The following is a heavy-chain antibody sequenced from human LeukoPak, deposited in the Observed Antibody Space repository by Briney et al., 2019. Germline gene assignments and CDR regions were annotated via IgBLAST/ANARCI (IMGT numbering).Heavy chain of an antibody. V-gene: IGHV4-39*01. D-gene: IGHD3-16*01. Sequence: KSSETLSLTCTVSGGSIGSGRYYWAWIRQPPGKGLEWIGSIYNSWSTSYNPSLKSRVTMSVDTSKNQFSLRLSSVTAADTAVYFCARDDYGVFDAFDVWGQGTVVTVSS. CDR3: ARDDYGVFDAFDV. J-gene: IGHJ3*01. CDR1: GGSIGSGRYY. CDR2: IYNSWST.